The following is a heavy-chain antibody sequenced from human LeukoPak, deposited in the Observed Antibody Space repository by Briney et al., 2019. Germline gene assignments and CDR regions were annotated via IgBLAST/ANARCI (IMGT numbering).Heavy chain of an antibody. Sequence: SGTLSLTCAVSGGSISSSNWWSWVRQPPGKGLEWIGEIYHSGSTNYNPSLKSRVTISVDKSKDQFSLKLSSVTAADTAVYYCARVRGSGSPVPFDYWGQGTLVTVSS. CDR2: IYHSGST. D-gene: IGHD3-10*01. CDR3: ARVRGSGSPVPFDY. V-gene: IGHV4-4*02. J-gene: IGHJ4*02. CDR1: GGSISSSNW.